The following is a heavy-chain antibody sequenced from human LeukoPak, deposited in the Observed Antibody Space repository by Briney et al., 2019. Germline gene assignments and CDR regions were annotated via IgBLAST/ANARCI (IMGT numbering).Heavy chain of an antibody. J-gene: IGHJ6*02. CDR2: IWYDGSNK. Sequence: GGSLTLSCAASGFTFSSYGMHWVGQAPGKGLEGVAVIWYDGSNKYYADSVKGRFTISRDNSKNTLYLQMNSLRAEDTAVYYCARAYYDFWSGYYTGISGPVPYGMDVWGQGTTVTVSS. CDR1: GFTFSSYG. CDR3: ARAYYDFWSGYYTGISGPVPYGMDV. V-gene: IGHV3-33*01. D-gene: IGHD3-3*01.